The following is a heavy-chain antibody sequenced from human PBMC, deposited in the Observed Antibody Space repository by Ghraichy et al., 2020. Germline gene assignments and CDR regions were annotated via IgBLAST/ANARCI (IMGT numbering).Heavy chain of an antibody. CDR1: GYTFTSYD. CDR2: MNPNSGNT. V-gene: IGHV1-8*01. Sequence: ASVKVSCKASGYTFTSYDINWVRQATGQGLEWMGWMNPNSGNTGYAQKFQGRVTMTRNTSISTAYMELSSLRSEDTAVYYCARALYWYYYYYGMDVWGQGTTVTVSS. CDR3: ARALYWYYYYYGMDV. D-gene: IGHD2-15*01. J-gene: IGHJ6*02.